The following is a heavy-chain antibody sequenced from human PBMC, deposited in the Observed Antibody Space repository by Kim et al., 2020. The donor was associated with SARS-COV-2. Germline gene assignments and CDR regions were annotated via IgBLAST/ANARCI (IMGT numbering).Heavy chain of an antibody. D-gene: IGHD6-19*01. CDR2: ISAYNGNT. CDR3: ARDLAFRIAVAGNRWGMDV. V-gene: IGHV1-18*01. CDR1: GYTFTSYG. J-gene: IGHJ6*02. Sequence: ASVKVSCKASGYTFTSYGISWVRQAPGQGLEWMGWISAYNGNTNYAQKLQGRVTMTTDTSTSTAYMELRSLRSDDTAVYYCARDLAFRIAVAGNRWGMDVWGQGTTVTVSS.